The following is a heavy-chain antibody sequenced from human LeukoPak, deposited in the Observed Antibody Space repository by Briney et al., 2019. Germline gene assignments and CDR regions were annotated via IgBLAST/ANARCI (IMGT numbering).Heavy chain of an antibody. V-gene: IGHV4-59*06. CDR2: IYYSGST. CDR1: GGSISSYY. Sequence: SETLSLTCTVSGGSISSYYWSWIRQHPGKGLEWIGYIYYSGSTYYNPSLKSRVTISVDTSKNQFSLKLSSVTAADTAVYYCARAYTIFGVNFDYWGQGTLVTVSS. J-gene: IGHJ4*02. CDR3: ARAYTIFGVNFDY. D-gene: IGHD3-3*01.